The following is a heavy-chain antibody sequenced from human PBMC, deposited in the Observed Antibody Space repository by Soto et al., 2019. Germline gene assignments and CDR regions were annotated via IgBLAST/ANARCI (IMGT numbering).Heavy chain of an antibody. Sequence: GASVKVSCKASGGTFSSYAISGVRQAPGQGLEWMGGIIPIFGTANYAQKFQGRVTITADKSTSTAYMELSSLRSEDTAVYYCARCGGTNNWFDPWGQGTLVTVSS. D-gene: IGHD2-15*01. V-gene: IGHV1-69*06. CDR3: ARCGGTNNWFDP. CDR2: IIPIFGTA. CDR1: GGTFSSYA. J-gene: IGHJ5*02.